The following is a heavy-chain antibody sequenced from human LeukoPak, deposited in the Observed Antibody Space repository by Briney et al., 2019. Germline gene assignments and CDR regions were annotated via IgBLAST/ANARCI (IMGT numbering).Heavy chain of an antibody. CDR1: GFTFSTYA. V-gene: IGHV3-23*01. Sequence: GGSLRLSCAASGFTFSTYAMSWVRQAPGKGLEWVSAVRGSGSGTYYADSVKGRFTISRDNSKNTLYLQMNSLRAEDTAIYYCAKTSRGNSGYDSPFDYWGQGTLVTVSS. J-gene: IGHJ4*02. D-gene: IGHD5-12*01. CDR3: AKTSRGNSGYDSPFDY. CDR2: VRGSGSGT.